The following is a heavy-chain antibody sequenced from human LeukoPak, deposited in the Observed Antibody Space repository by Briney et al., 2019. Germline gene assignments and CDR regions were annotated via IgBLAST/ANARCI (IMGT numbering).Heavy chain of an antibody. CDR3: ARHDTLTGFDY. CDR1: GGSISSSSHY. CDR2: IYYRGST. V-gene: IGHV4-39*01. D-gene: IGHD3-9*01. J-gene: IGHJ4*02. Sequence: KPSETLSLTCTVSGGSISSSSHYWGWIRQPPGKGLEWIGNIYYRGSTYYNPSLKSRVTISVDTSKNQFSLKLSSVTAADTAVYYCARHDTLTGFDYWGQGTLVTVSS.